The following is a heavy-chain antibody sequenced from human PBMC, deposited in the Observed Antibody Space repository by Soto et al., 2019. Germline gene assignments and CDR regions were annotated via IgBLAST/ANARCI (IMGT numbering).Heavy chain of an antibody. D-gene: IGHD1-26*01. J-gene: IGHJ4*02. CDR2: ITDTGSRT. CDR3: ATDRSWAFGH. V-gene: IGHV3-48*01. Sequence: EVQLVESGGGLVQPGGSLRLSCAASGFIFSSYSMNWVRRAPGKGLEWVSYITDTGSRTDYADSVKGRFTISRDNAKNSLDLQMNGLRAEDTAVYYCATDRSWAFGHWGQGALVTVSS. CDR1: GFIFSSYS.